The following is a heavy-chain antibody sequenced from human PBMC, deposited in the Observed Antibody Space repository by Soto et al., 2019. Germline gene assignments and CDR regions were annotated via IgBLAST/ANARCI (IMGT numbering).Heavy chain of an antibody. V-gene: IGHV4-31*03. J-gene: IGHJ3*02. CDR1: GGSISSGGYY. Sequence: SETLSLTCTVSGGSISSGGYYWSWIRHHPGKGLEWIGYIYYSGSTYYNPSLKSRVTISVDTSKNQFSLKLSSVTAADTAVYYCAREVDSSSSRRGAFDIWGQGTMVTVSS. CDR3: AREVDSSSSRRGAFDI. D-gene: IGHD6-6*01. CDR2: IYYSGST.